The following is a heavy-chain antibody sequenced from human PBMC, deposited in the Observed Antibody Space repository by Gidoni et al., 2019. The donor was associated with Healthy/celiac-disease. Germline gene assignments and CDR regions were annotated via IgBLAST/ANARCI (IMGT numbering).Heavy chain of an antibody. V-gene: IGHV3-23*01. CDR1: GFTFSSYA. CDR2: ISGSGGST. J-gene: IGHJ6*02. CDR3: AGGVFYDPRSSLGIAVDYYYGMDV. Sequence: EVQLLESGGGLVQPGGSLRLSCAASGFTFSSYAMSWVRQAPGKGLEWVSAISGSGGSTYYADSVKGRFTISRDNSKNTLYLQMNSLRAEDTAVYYCAGGVFYDPRSSLGIAVDYYYGMDVWGQGTTVTVSS. D-gene: IGHD6-19*01.